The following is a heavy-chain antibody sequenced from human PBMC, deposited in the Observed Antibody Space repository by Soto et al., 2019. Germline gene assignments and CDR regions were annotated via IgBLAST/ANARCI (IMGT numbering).Heavy chain of an antibody. D-gene: IGHD3-22*01. J-gene: IGHJ6*02. CDR1: GFTFSSYG. V-gene: IGHV3-30*18. Sequence: GGSLRLSCAASGFTFSSYGMHWVRQAPGKGLEWVAVISYDGSNKYYADSVKGRFTISRDNSKNTLYLQMNSLRAEDTAVYYCAKDGMIVVGDYYYYGMDVWGQGTTVTVSS. CDR2: ISYDGSNK. CDR3: AKDGMIVVGDYYYYGMDV.